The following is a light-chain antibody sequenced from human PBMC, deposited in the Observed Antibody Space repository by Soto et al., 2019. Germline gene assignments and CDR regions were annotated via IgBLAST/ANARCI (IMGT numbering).Light chain of an antibody. CDR1: SSDVGSYNL. Sequence: QSALTQPASVSGSPGQSITISCTGTSSDVGSYNLVSWYQQHPGKAPKLIIYEGSKRPSGVSNRFSASKSGNTASLTISGLQAEDEADYYCYSYAGSNTLVFGGGTKVTVL. CDR2: EGS. CDR3: YSYAGSNTLV. J-gene: IGLJ2*01. V-gene: IGLV2-23*01.